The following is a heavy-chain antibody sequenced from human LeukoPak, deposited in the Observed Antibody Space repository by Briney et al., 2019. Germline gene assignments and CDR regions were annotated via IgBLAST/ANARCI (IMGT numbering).Heavy chain of an antibody. CDR1: GFTFSSYA. CDR3: AKAMDTSGWLKSFQH. D-gene: IGHD6-19*01. V-gene: IGHV3-23*01. J-gene: IGHJ1*01. CDR2: ISDSGGNT. Sequence: GGSLRLSCAASGFTFSSYAMSWVRQAPGKGLEWVSAISDSGGNTYYADSVKGRFTVSRDNSKSTLYLQMNSLRAEDTAVYYCAKAMDTSGWLKSFQHWGQGTLVTVSS.